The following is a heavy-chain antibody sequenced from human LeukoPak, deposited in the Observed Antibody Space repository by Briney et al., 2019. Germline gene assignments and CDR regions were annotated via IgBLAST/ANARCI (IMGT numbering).Heavy chain of an antibody. D-gene: IGHD1-26*01. J-gene: IGHJ3*02. CDR3: ASLLAGGSYGDAFDI. CDR2: ISSSSTYI. Sequence: GGSLRLSCAASGFSFSTYYVNWVRQAPGKGLEWVSCISSSSTYIYYADSVRGRFAISRDNAKNSLYLQMNSLRAEDTAVYYCASLLAGGSYGDAFDIWGQGTMVTVSS. V-gene: IGHV3-21*01. CDR1: GFSFSTYY.